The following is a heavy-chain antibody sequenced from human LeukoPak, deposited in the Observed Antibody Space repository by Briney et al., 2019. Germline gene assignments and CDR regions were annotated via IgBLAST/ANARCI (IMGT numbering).Heavy chain of an antibody. Sequence: GGSLRLSCAASGFTVSNYGIHWVRQAPGKGLEWVAVISYDGSNKYYADSVKGRFTISRDNSKNTLYLQMNSLRAEDTAVYYCAKARIAVAGSVDWGQGTLVTVSS. V-gene: IGHV3-30*18. CDR2: ISYDGSNK. D-gene: IGHD6-19*01. CDR1: GFTVSNYG. J-gene: IGHJ4*02. CDR3: AKARIAVAGSVD.